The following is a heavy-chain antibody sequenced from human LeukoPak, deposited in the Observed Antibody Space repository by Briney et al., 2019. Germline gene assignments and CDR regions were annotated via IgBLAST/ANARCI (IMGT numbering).Heavy chain of an antibody. V-gene: IGHV4-30-4*08. J-gene: IGHJ4*02. CDR3: ARGGRNPQMSGSYRVHFDY. D-gene: IGHD1-26*01. CDR1: GGSISSGDYY. CDR2: IYYSGST. Sequence: SETLSLTCTVSGGSISSGDYYWSWIRQPPGKGLEWIGYIYYSGSTYYNPSLKSRVTISVDTSKNQFSLKLSSVTAADTAVYYCARGGRNPQMSGSYRVHFDYWGQGTLVTVSS.